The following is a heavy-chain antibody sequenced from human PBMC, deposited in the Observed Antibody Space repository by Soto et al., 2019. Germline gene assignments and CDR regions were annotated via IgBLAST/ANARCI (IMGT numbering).Heavy chain of an antibody. CDR2: IWYDGSNK. D-gene: IGHD6-13*01. V-gene: IGHV3-33*01. CDR3: ARELIVRSSFFDY. CDR1: GFTFSSYG. Sequence: QVQLVESGGGVVQPGRSLRLSCAASGFTFSSYGMHWVRQAPGKGLEWVAVIWYDGSNKYYADSVKGRFTISRDNSKNTLYLQMTSLRAEDTAVYYCARELIVRSSFFDYWGQGTLVTVSS. J-gene: IGHJ4*02.